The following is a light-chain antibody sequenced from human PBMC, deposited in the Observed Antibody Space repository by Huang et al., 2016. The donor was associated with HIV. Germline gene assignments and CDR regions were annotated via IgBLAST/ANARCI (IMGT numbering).Light chain of an antibody. V-gene: IGKV1-NL1*01. CDR1: QGIIKS. CDR2: DTS. CDR3: QQYQSVPWT. Sequence: DIQMTQSPSSLSASVGDRVTIICRASQGIIKSLAWYQQKPRKAPKLRLYDTSKLESGGPSRCSGSGSGTHYTLTISTLQPEDLATYYCQQYQSVPWTFGQGTKVAI. J-gene: IGKJ1*01.